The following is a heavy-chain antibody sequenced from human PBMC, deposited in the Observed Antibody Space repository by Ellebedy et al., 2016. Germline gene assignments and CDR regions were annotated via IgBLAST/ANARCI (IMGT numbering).Heavy chain of an antibody. CDR2: INPNSGGT. Sequence: ASVKVSXXASGYTFTGYYMHWVRQAPGQGLEWMGWINPNSGGTNYAQKFQGRVTMTRDTSISTAYMELSRLRSDDTAVYYCARDCRNDYGDYVPFDYWGQGTLVTVSS. CDR3: ARDCRNDYGDYVPFDY. V-gene: IGHV1-2*02. J-gene: IGHJ4*02. D-gene: IGHD4-17*01. CDR1: GYTFTGYY.